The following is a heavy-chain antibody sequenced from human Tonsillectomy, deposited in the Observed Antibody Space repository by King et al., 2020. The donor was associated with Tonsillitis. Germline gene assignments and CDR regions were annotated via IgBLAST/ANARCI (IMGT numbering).Heavy chain of an antibody. CDR1: GGSISSSY. D-gene: IGHD6-13*01. V-gene: IGHV4-59*08. CDR3: ARSGIAAADWYFDL. J-gene: IGHJ2*01. Sequence: VQLQESGPGLVKPSETLSLTCTVSGGSISSSYWSWVRQPPGQGLEWIGYVYYTGRTYYNPSLNSRVTISVDTSKNHFSLRLSSVTAADTAVYYCARSGIAAADWYFDLWGRGTLVTVSS. CDR2: VYYTGRT.